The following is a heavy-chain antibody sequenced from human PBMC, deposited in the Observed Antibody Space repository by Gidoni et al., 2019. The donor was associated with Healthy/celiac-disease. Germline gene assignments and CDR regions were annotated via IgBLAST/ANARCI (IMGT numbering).Heavy chain of an antibody. V-gene: IGHV3-48*02. Sequence: QLVASAVGLLQPGGSLRLSCAASGFTFSSYSRNWVRHAAGKGVEWVSDISSSSSTINYADSVKGRVTISRDNAKNSLYVQMNSLRDEDTAVYYCARDRPAGYWGQGTLVTVSS. CDR2: ISSSSSTI. CDR1: GFTFSSYS. J-gene: IGHJ4*02. CDR3: ARDRPAGY.